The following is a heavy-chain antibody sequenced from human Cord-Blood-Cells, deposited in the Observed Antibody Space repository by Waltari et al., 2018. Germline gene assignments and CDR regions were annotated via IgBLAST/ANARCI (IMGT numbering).Heavy chain of an antibody. CDR2: INPNSGGT. V-gene: IGHV1-2*04. J-gene: IGHJ6*02. CDR3: ARTSIVGATRYYYYGMDV. Sequence: QVQLVQSGAEVKKPRASVKVSCKASGYTFTGYYMHWVRQAPGQGLEWMGWINPNSGGTNYAQKFQGWVTMTRDTSISTAYMELSRLRSDDTAVYYCARTSIVGATRYYYYGMDVWGQGTTVTVSS. CDR1: GYTFTGYY. D-gene: IGHD1-26*01.